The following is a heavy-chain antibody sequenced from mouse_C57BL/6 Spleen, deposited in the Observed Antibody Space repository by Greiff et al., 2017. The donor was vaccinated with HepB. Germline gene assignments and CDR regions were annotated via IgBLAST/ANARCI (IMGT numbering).Heavy chain of an antibody. CDR1: GYTFTSYW. CDR3: ASTTRDYDAMDY. Sequence: VQLQQSGAELVKPGASVKLSCAASGYTFTSYWMHWVKQRPGQGLEWIGMIHPNSGSTNYNEKFKSKAKLTVDKSCSTAYMQLSSLTSEDSAVYYCASTTRDYDAMDYWGQGTSVTVSS. J-gene: IGHJ4*01. CDR2: IHPNSGST. D-gene: IGHD1-1*01. V-gene: IGHV1-64*01.